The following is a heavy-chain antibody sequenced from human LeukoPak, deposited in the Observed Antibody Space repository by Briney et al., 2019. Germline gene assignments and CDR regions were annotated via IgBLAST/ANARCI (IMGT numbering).Heavy chain of an antibody. V-gene: IGHV3-23*01. D-gene: IGHD1-26*01. J-gene: IGHJ4*02. Sequence: GGSLRLSCAASGFTFSSYAMSWVRQAPGKGLEWVSAISGSGGSTYYADSVKGRFTISRDNSKNTLYLQMNSLRAEDTAVYYCAKEPLPLVGAFNYFDYWGQGTLVTVSS. CDR3: AKEPLPLVGAFNYFDY. CDR2: ISGSGGST. CDR1: GFTFSSYA.